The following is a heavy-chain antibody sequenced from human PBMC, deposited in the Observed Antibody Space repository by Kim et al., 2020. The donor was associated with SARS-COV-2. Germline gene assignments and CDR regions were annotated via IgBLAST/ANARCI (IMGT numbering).Heavy chain of an antibody. CDR3: SGTSVGSSRHDY. Sequence: ASVKVSCKASGYTFTAYYMHWVRQAPGQGLEWMGRIDPNSGVQNHAQQFQGRVAMIRDTSLSTAYMELGRMDSDDTGLVFRSGTSVGSSRHDYCGQGA. D-gene: IGHD3-10*01. CDR1: GYTFTAYY. V-gene: IGHV1-2*05. J-gene: IGHJ4*02. CDR2: IDPNSGVQ.